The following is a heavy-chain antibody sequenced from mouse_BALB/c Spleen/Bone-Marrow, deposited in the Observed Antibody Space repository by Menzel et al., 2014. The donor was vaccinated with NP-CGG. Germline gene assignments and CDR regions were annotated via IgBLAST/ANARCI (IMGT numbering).Heavy chain of an antibody. D-gene: IGHD2-3*01. V-gene: IGHV14-3*02. CDR2: IDPANGNT. CDR3: ARGLLRPTPYYYAMDY. Sequence: EVQLQQSGAELVKPGASVELSCTASGFNIKDTYMHWVKQRPEQGLEWIGRIDPANGNTKYDPKFQGKATITADTSSNTAYLQLSSLTSEGTAVYYCARGLLRPTPYYYAMDYWGQGTSVTVSS. CDR1: GFNIKDTY. J-gene: IGHJ4*01.